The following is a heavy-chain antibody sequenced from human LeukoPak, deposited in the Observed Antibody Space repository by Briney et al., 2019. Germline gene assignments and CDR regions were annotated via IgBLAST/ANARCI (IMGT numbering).Heavy chain of an antibody. CDR2: IHHSGTT. D-gene: IGHD1-26*01. Sequence: KPSETLSLTCTVSGDSVSSYYWNWIRQPPGKGPEWIGYIHHSGTTNNNPSLRSRLTMSVDTSKNQFSLNLISVTAADTAVYYCARWNSGSHHFDCWGQGTLVTVSS. CDR3: ARWNSGSHHFDC. CDR1: GDSVSSYY. V-gene: IGHV4-59*02. J-gene: IGHJ4*02.